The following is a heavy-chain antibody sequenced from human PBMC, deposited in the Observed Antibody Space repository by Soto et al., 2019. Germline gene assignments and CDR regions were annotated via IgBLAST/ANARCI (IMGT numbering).Heavy chain of an antibody. CDR3: EKVVSGGHLDY. CDR2: IYYTGST. V-gene: IGHV4-59*01. Sequence: SETLSLTCTVSGVSINNYYWTWIRQPPGKRLEWIGAIYYTGSTTYNPSLRSRVTFSVDTSKNQFPLSLTSVTAADTAVYFCEKVVSGGHLDYWGQGTLVTVSS. CDR1: GVSINNYY. J-gene: IGHJ4*02. D-gene: IGHD6-25*01.